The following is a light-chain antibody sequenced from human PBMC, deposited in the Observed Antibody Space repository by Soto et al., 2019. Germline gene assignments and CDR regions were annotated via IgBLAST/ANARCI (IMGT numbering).Light chain of an antibody. CDR1: QSISIY. V-gene: IGKV1-33*01. J-gene: IGKJ5*01. Sequence: DIQMTQSPSTLSASVGDRVTITCRASQSISIYLAWYQQKPGKAPKLLIYDASNLETGVPSRFSGSGSGTDFTFTISSLQPEDIATYYCQQYDNLPPFTFGQGTRLEIK. CDR3: QQYDNLPPFT. CDR2: DAS.